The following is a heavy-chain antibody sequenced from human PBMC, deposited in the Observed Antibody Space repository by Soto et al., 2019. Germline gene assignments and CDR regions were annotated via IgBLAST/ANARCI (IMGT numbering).Heavy chain of an antibody. CDR2: IYWDDDK. J-gene: IGHJ4*02. D-gene: IGHD6-19*01. CDR3: AHSVVAGLGYYFDY. Sequence: QITLKESGPTLVKPTQTLTLTCTFSGFSLSSTRVAVGWIRQPPGKALEWLALIYWDDDKRYSPFLKSRLPITKDTSKNQVLLTMTNMDPVDTATYYCAHSVVAGLGYYFDYWGQGTLVTVSS. CDR1: GFSLSSTRVA. V-gene: IGHV2-5*02.